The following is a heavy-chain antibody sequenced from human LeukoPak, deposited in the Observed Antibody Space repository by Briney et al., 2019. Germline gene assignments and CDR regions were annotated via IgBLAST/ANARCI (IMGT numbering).Heavy chain of an antibody. V-gene: IGHV3-21*01. CDR2: ISSSSSYI. D-gene: IGHD6-19*01. CDR1: GFTFSSYS. CDR3: ARVVQWTNPFDY. J-gene: IGHJ4*02. Sequence: GGSLRLSCAASGFTFSSYSMNWVRQAPGKGLEWVSSISSSSSYIYYADSVKGRFTISRDNAKNSLYLQMNSLRAEDTAVYYCARVVQWTNPFDYWGQGTLVTVSS.